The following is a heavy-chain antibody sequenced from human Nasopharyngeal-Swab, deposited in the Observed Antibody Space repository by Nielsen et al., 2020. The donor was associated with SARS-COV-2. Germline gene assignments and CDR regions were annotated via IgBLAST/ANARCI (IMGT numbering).Heavy chain of an antibody. CDR3: TTDYYFDY. J-gene: IGHJ4*02. CDR2: IGDKAHNYAT. V-gene: IGHV3-73*01. Sequence: WIRQPPEKGLEWVGRIGDKAHNYATTYAASVKGRFTISRDDSKNTAFLQMDSLKTEDTALYYCTTDYYFDYWGQGTLVTVSS.